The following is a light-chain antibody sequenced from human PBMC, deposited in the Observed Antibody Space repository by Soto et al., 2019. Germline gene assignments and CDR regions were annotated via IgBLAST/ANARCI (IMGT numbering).Light chain of an antibody. CDR3: QQRSNWPRIT. CDR2: DAS. CDR1: QSVGRS. Sequence: EIVLTQSPATLSLSPGERATLSCRASQSVGRSLAWYRQKPGQAPRLLIYDASDRATGIPARFSGSGSGTDFTLTISSLEPEDLAVYYCQQRSNWPRITFGQGTRL. V-gene: IGKV3-11*01. J-gene: IGKJ5*01.